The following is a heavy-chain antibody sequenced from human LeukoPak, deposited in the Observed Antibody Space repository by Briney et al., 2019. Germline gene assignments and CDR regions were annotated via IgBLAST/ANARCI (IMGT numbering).Heavy chain of an antibody. J-gene: IGHJ3*02. V-gene: IGHV4-59*08. CDR3: ARPLYYYDSSGHADAFDI. D-gene: IGHD3-22*01. Sequence: SETLSLTCTVSGGSISSYYWSWIRQPPGKGLEWIGCIYYSGSTHYNPSLKSRVTISLDTSDNQFSLKLSSVTAAHTAVYYCARPLYYYDSSGHADAFDIWGQGTMVTVSS. CDR2: IYYSGST. CDR1: GGSISSYY.